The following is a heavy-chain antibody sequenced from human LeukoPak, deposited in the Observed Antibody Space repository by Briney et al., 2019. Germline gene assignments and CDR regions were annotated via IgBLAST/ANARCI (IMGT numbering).Heavy chain of an antibody. J-gene: IGHJ1*01. Sequence: GGSLRLSCAASGFTFSSYSMNWVRQAPGKGLEWVSSISSSSYIYYADSVKGRFTISRDNAKNSLHLQMNSLRAEDTAVYYCARRIAVAGTRYFQHWGQGTLVTVSS. D-gene: IGHD6-19*01. CDR2: ISSSSYI. CDR3: ARRIAVAGTRYFQH. V-gene: IGHV3-21*01. CDR1: GFTFSSYS.